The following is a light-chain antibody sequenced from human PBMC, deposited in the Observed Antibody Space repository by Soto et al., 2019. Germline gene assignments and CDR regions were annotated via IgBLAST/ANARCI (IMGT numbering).Light chain of an antibody. CDR1: QSVSTSS. Sequence: EIVVTQSPGTLSLSLGERATLSCRASQSVSTSSLAWYQQKPGQAPRLLIFGTSDRASGIPDRFSGSGSGTHFSLTISRLEPEDFAVYYCQHYGSTPPDTFGQGTKVEIK. J-gene: IGKJ2*01. V-gene: IGKV3-20*01. CDR2: GTS. CDR3: QHYGSTPPDT.